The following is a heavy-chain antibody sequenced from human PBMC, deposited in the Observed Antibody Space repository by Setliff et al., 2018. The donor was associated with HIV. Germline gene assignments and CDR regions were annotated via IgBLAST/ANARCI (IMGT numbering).Heavy chain of an antibody. V-gene: IGHV3-21*01. J-gene: IGHJ6*02. CDR3: ARSRQGHSVLYYYYGLDV. D-gene: IGHD2-21*01. CDR2: ISSSSYYI. Sequence: GGSLRLSCAASGFTFSSYTMNWVRPAPGKGLEWVSSISSSSYYIYYADSVKGRFTISRDNSKNTLYLQMNSLRAEDTAVYYCARSRQGHSVLYYYYGLDVWGQGTAVTVSS. CDR1: GFTFSSYT.